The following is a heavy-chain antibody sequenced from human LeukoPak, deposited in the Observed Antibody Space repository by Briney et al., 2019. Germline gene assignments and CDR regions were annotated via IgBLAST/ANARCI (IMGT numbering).Heavy chain of an antibody. CDR2: INAGNGNT. CDR1: GCTFTSYA. CDR3: ARDRKDSAPTWFDP. V-gene: IGHV1-3*01. J-gene: IGHJ5*02. D-gene: IGHD2-15*01. Sequence: ASVKVSCKASGCTFTSYAMHWVRQAPGQRLEWMAWINAGNGNTKYSQRFQGRVTITRDTSASTAYMELSSLTSEDTAVYYCARDRKDSAPTWFDPWGQGTLVIVSS.